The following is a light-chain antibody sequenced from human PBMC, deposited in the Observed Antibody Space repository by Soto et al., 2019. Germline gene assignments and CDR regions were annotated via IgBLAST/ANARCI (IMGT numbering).Light chain of an antibody. Sequence: DIQMTQSPSSLSASVGDRVTITCQASQSISSYLNWYQQKPGKAPKLLIYAASSLQSGVPSRFSGSGSGTDFTLTISSLQPEDVATYYCQQSYSTLITFGQGTRLEIK. CDR3: QQSYSTLIT. J-gene: IGKJ5*01. CDR2: AAS. V-gene: IGKV1-39*01. CDR1: QSISSY.